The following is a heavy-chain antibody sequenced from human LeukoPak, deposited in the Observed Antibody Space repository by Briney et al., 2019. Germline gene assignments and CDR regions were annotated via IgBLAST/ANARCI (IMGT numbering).Heavy chain of an antibody. V-gene: IGHV4-39*01. CDR1: GGSISSSTYY. CDR2: IYYSGST. CDR3: ARQPPETGYLYNWFDP. D-gene: IGHD3-9*01. J-gene: IGHJ5*02. Sequence: PSETLSLTCTVSGGSISSSTYYWGWIRQPPGKGLEWIGSIYYSGSTYYNPSLKSRITISVDTSKSHFSLKLSSVTAADTAVYYCARQPPETGYLYNWFDPWGQGTLVTVSS.